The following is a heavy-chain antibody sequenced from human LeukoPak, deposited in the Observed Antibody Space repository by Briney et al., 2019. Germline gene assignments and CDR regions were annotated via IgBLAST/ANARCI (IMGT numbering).Heavy chain of an antibody. CDR1: GFTFSSYA. Sequence: GGSLGLSCVASGFTFSSYAMSWVRQAPGKGLEWVSGITATGDTTYYADSVKGRFTISRDNSKNTLYLQMNSLRAEDTAVYYCAKSVASYDILTGYYSPRGKYFDYWGQGTLVTVSS. J-gene: IGHJ4*02. CDR2: ITATGDTT. D-gene: IGHD3-9*01. CDR3: AKSVASYDILTGYYSPRGKYFDY. V-gene: IGHV3-23*01.